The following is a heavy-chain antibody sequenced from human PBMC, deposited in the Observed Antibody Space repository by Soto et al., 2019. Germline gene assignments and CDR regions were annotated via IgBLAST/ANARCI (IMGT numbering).Heavy chain of an antibody. CDR3: ARCYGGVRGYCSGGSCYSGVYFDY. J-gene: IGHJ4*02. CDR2: IIPIIGII. CDR1: GGTFSTYT. D-gene: IGHD2-15*01. V-gene: IGHV1-69*02. Sequence: SVKVSCKASGGTFSTYTITWVRQAPGQGLEWMGRIIPIIGIINYAQKFQGRVTISADKFTGTAYMELTGLRSDDTAVYYCARCYGGVRGYCSGGSCYSGVYFDYWGQGTLVTVSS.